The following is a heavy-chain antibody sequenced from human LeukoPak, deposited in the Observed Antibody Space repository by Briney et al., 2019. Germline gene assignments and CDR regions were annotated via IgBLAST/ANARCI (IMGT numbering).Heavy chain of an antibody. CDR2: INDSGST. J-gene: IGHJ4*02. Sequence: SETLSLTCTVSGGSIRGYYWSWIRQPPGKALEWIGYINDSGSTDYNPSLKSRVTISLDTSNNQFSLKLSSVTAAETAIYYCARHLAARLGAARFLDYWGQGTLVTASS. V-gene: IGHV4-59*08. CDR1: GGSIRGYY. CDR3: ARHLAARLGAARFLDY. D-gene: IGHD4/OR15-4a*01.